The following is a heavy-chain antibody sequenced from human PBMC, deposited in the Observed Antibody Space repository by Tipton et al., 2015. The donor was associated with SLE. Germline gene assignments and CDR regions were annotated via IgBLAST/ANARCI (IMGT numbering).Heavy chain of an antibody. CDR3: ASRRDGRGTWFDP. CDR1: GFTVSSNY. Sequence: GSLRLSCAASGFTVSSNYMSWVRQAPGKGLEWVSVIYSGGSTYYADSVKGRFTISRDNSKNTLYLQMNSLRAEDTAVYYCASRRDGRGTWFDPWGQGTLVTVSS. CDR2: IYSGGST. J-gene: IGHJ5*02. V-gene: IGHV3-53*05. D-gene: IGHD3-10*01.